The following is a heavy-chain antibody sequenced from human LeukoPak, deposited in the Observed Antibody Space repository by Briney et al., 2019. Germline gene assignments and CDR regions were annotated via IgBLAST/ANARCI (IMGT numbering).Heavy chain of an antibody. CDR1: GFTFSSYA. CDR2: ISGSGGST. D-gene: IGHD3-22*01. CDR3: AKDWYYYDSSGYY. Sequence: GGSLRLSCAASGFTFSSYAMSWVGQAPGKGLEWVSAISGSGGSTYYADSVKGRFTISRDNSKNTLYLQMNSLRAEDTAVYYCAKDWYYYDSSGYYWGQGTLVTVSS. V-gene: IGHV3-23*01. J-gene: IGHJ4*02.